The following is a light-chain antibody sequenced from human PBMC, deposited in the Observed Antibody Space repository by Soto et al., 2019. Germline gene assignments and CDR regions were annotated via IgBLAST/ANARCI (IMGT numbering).Light chain of an antibody. CDR1: QSGSSKD. CDR2: GTS. Sequence: EIVLTQSPGTLSLSPGARATLSCRARQSGSSKDLARYQQKPGQAPRLLIYGTSSRATGISARFRGSGSGTDFNLLLSTKEPEDFAVYYCQLNDSSPSWTFGHGPKGESK. V-gene: IGKV3-20*01. CDR3: QLNDSSPSWT. J-gene: IGKJ1*01.